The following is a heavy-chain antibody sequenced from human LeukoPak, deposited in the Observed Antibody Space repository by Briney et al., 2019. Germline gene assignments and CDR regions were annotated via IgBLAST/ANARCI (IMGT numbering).Heavy chain of an antibody. J-gene: IGHJ5*02. CDR1: GFTFTNAW. Sequence: GGSLRLSCAASGFTFTNAWMSWVRQAPGKGLEWLSYINIGGTNTHYADSVKGRFTISRDNAKKSLYLEMNNLRAEDTAVYYCATDGAGFDTWGQGVLVTVSS. CDR3: ATDGAGFDT. V-gene: IGHV3-11*01. CDR2: INIGGTNT.